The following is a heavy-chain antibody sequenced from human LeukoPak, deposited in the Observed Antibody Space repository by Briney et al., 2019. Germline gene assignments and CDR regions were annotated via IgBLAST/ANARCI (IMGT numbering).Heavy chain of an antibody. V-gene: IGHV3-7*01. J-gene: IGHJ4*02. CDR3: ARGKNYYDSSGYYYGNRFGFDY. D-gene: IGHD3-22*01. CDR1: GFTFSSYW. CDR2: IKQDGSEK. Sequence: GGSLRLSCAASGFTFSSYWMSWVRQAQGKGLEWVANIKQDGSEKYYVDSVKGRFTISRDNAKNSLYLQMNSLRAEDTAVYYCARGKNYYDSSGYYYGNRFGFDYWGQGTLVTVSS.